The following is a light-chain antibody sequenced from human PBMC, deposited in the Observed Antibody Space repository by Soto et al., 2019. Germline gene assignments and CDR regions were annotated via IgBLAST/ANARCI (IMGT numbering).Light chain of an antibody. CDR3: QQYGSSRPIS. V-gene: IGKV1-5*03. J-gene: IGKJ5*01. Sequence: DIQMTQSPSTLSGSVGDRVTITCRASQTISSWLAWYQQKPGKPPKLLIYKASTLKSGVPSRFSGSGSGTEFTLTISSLQPDDFAVYYFQQYGSSRPISFGQGTRLEIK. CDR1: QTISSW. CDR2: KAS.